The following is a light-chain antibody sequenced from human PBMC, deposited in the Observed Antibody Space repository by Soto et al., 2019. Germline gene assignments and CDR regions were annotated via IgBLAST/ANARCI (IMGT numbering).Light chain of an antibody. J-gene: IGKJ5*01. CDR1: QSISIN. V-gene: IGKV3-15*01. CDR3: QQYNNWIT. CDR2: AAS. Sequence: EVVMTQSPATLSVSTGERAILSCRASQSISINLAWYQQKPGQAPRLLIYAASNRATGVPARFSGSWSGTEFTLTISSLQSEDFAVYYCQQYNNWITFGQGTRLATK.